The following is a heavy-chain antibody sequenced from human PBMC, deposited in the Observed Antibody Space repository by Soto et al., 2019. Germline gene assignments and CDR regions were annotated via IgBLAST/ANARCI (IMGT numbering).Heavy chain of an antibody. CDR3: ARLEASRYCSSTSCYEFDY. D-gene: IGHD2-2*01. J-gene: IGHJ4*02. CDR1: GGSISSYY. V-gene: IGHV4-59*01. CDR2: IYYSGST. Sequence: PSETLSLTCTVSGGSISSYYWSWIRQPPGKGLEWIGYIYYSGSTNYNPSLKSRVTISVDTSKNQFSLKLSFVTAADTAVYYCARLEASRYCSSTSCYEFDYWGQGTLVTVSS.